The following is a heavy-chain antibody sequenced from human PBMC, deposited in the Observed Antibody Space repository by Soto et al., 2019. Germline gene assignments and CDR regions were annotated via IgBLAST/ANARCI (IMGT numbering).Heavy chain of an antibody. CDR1: GFTFSSYA. Sequence: EVQLLESGGGLLQPGGSLRLSCAASGFTFSSYAMSWVRQAPGKGLEWVSAIRGSGGSTYYADTVKGRFTIPRDNTKNTLKLQMNSLRAEDTAVYYCAKGFGGGNWCDPWGQGTLVTVSS. J-gene: IGHJ5*02. CDR2: IRGSGGST. V-gene: IGHV3-23*01. CDR3: AKGFGGGNWCDP. D-gene: IGHD3-10*01.